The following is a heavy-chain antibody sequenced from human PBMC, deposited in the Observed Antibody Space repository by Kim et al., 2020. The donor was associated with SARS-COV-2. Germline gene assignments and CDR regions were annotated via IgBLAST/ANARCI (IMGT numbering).Heavy chain of an antibody. CDR2: IYYSGST. Sequence: SETLSLTCTVSGGSISSYYWSWIRQPPGKGLEWIGYIYYSGSTNYNPSLKSRVTISVDTSKNQFSLKLSSVTAADTAVYYCARHFDYDILTGPNWFDPWG. CDR1: GGSISSYY. D-gene: IGHD3-9*01. J-gene: IGHJ5*02. V-gene: IGHV4-59*08. CDR3: ARHFDYDILTGPNWFDP.